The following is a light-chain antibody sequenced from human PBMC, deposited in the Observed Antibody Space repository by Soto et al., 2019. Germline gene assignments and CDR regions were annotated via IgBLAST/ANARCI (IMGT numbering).Light chain of an antibody. CDR1: QDINIW. CDR3: QQYSSDSHT. J-gene: IGKJ2*01. Sequence: DIQMTQSPSTLSASVGDRVTITCRASQDINIWLAWYQQKPGKAPKLLIYKASTLERGVPSRFIGSGSGTDVTLAFSSLQPDDFSPYYCQQYSSDSHTFGQGTRLDIK. CDR2: KAS. V-gene: IGKV1-5*03.